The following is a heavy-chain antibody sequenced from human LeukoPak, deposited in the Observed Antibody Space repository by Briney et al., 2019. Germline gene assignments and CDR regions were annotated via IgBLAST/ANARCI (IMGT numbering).Heavy chain of an antibody. J-gene: IGHJ5*02. CDR3: ARGGYDFWSGSKNWFDP. V-gene: IGHV4-59*01. Sequence: SETLSLTCTVSGGSISSYYWSWIRQPPGKGLEWIGYIYYSGSTNYNPSLKSRVTISVDTSQNQFSLKLSSVTAADTAVYYCARGGYDFWSGSKNWFDPWGQGTLVTVSS. D-gene: IGHD3-3*01. CDR1: GGSISSYY. CDR2: IYYSGST.